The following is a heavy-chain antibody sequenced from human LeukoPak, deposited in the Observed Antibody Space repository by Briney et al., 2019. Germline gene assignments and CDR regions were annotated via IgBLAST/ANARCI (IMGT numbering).Heavy chain of an antibody. CDR2: IYYSGST. CDR3: ASHRRPKYSSSWLNWFDP. V-gene: IGHV4-59*12. J-gene: IGHJ5*02. D-gene: IGHD6-13*01. Sequence: SETLSLTCTGSDDASSNYYWSWIRQPPGKGLEWIGYIYYSGSTNYNPSLKSRVTISVDTSKNQFSRKLTPVTAADTAVYYCASHRRPKYSSSWLNWFDPCGQGTLVTVSS. CDR1: DDASSNYY.